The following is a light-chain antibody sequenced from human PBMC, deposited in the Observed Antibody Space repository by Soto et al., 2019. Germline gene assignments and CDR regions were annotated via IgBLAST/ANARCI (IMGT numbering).Light chain of an antibody. Sequence: EIVLTQSPGTLSLSPGERATLSCRASQSVSSYYLAWYQQKPGQAPRLLIYAASSRATGTPDRLSGGGSGTDFTLTISRLEPEEFAVYYCQQCGSPPWTFGQGTKVEIK. CDR1: QSVSSYY. CDR3: QQCGSPPWT. V-gene: IGKV3-20*01. CDR2: AAS. J-gene: IGKJ1*01.